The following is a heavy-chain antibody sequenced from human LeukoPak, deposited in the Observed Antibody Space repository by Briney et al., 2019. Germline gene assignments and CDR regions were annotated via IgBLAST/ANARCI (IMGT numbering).Heavy chain of an antibody. J-gene: IGHJ4*02. CDR1: GFTFSSYT. CDR3: ARATAAGPSYYFDY. D-gene: IGHD6-13*01. CDR2: ISSSSSYI. Sequence: PGGSLRLSCAASGFTFSSYTMNWVRQAPGKGLEWVSSISSSSSYIYYADSVKGRFTISRDNAKNSLYLHMNGLRAEDTAVYYCARATAAGPSYYFDYWGQGTLVTVSS. V-gene: IGHV3-21*01.